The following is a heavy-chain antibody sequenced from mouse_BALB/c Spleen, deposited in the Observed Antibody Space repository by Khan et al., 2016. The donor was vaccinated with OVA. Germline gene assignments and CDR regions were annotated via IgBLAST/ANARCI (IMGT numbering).Heavy chain of an antibody. D-gene: IGHD2-10*01. J-gene: IGHJ3*01. CDR2: ISGTGSYT. Sequence: EVELVESGGGLVKPGGSLKLSCAASGFAFSSYDMSWVRQTPEKRLEWVATISGTGSYTYYPASVKGRFTISSDNARNTLYLQISSRMSEDTAMYYWASPSYYGNLWFTYWGQGTLVTVSA. CDR1: GFAFSSYD. V-gene: IGHV5-9*02. CDR3: ASPSYYGNLWFTY.